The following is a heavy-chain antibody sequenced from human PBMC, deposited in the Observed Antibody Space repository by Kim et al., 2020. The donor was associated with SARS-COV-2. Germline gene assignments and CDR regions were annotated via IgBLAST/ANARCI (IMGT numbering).Heavy chain of an antibody. V-gene: IGHV3-15*01. CDR1: GFTFSNAW. CDR3: TTAANGYCSSTSCYDWGDY. D-gene: IGHD2-2*03. CDR2: IKSKTDGGTT. Sequence: GGSLRLSCAASGFTFSNAWMSWVRQAPGKGLEWVGRIKSKTDGGTTDYAAPVKGRFTISRDDSKNTLYLQMNSLKTEDTAVYYCTTAANGYCSSTSCYDWGDYWGQGTLVTVSS. J-gene: IGHJ4*02.